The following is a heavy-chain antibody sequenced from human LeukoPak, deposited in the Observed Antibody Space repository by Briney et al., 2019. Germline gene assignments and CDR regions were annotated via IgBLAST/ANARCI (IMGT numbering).Heavy chain of an antibody. CDR1: GFTFSSYG. J-gene: IGHJ5*02. V-gene: IGHV3-30*18. D-gene: IGHD4-17*01. CDR2: ISYDGSNK. Sequence: PGGSLRLSCAASGFTFSSYGMHWVRQAPGKGLEWVAVISYDGSNKYYADSVKGRFTISRDNSKNTLYLQMNSLRAEDTAVYYCAKGDYGDYEYNWFDPWGQGTLVTVSS. CDR3: AKGDYGDYEYNWFDP.